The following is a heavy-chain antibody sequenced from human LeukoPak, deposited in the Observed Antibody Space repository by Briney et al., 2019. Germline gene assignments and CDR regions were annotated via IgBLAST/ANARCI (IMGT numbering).Heavy chain of an antibody. Sequence: LAGGSLRLSCAASGFTFDDYGLNWVRQAPGKGLEWVSAISGSGGSTYYADSVKGRFTISRDNSKNTLYLQMNSLRAEDTAVYYCANEPDTAMNDKDNYWGQGTLVTVSS. CDR3: ANEPDTAMNDKDNY. D-gene: IGHD5-18*01. CDR2: ISGSGGST. V-gene: IGHV3-23*01. CDR1: GFTFDDYG. J-gene: IGHJ4*02.